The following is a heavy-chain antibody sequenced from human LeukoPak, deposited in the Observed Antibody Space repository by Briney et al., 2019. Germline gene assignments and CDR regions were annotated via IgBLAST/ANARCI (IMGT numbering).Heavy chain of an antibody. Sequence: PSETLSPTCTVSGGSISSYYWSWIRQPPGKGLEWIGYIYYSGSTNYNPSLKSRVTISVDTSKNQFSLKLSSVTAADTAVYYCARRSSSWPVPYYFDYWGQGTLVTVSS. CDR2: IYYSGST. CDR1: GGSISSYY. CDR3: ARRSSSWPVPYYFDY. D-gene: IGHD6-13*01. V-gene: IGHV4-59*08. J-gene: IGHJ4*02.